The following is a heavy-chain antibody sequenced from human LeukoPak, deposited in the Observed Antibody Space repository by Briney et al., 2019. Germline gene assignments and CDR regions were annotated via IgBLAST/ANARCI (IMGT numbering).Heavy chain of an antibody. D-gene: IGHD3-22*01. V-gene: IGHV4-39*07. J-gene: IGHJ4*02. CDR3: ARDPTNLNYYDSSGYGLGY. CDR2: IYYTGST. CDR1: GGSISSSSSY. Sequence: SETLSLTCTVSGGSISSSSSYWGWIRQPPGKRLEWLASIYYTGSTYYNPSLQSRVIISVDTSKNQFSLKLSSVTAADTAVYYCARDPTNLNYYDSSGYGLGYWGQGTLVTVSS.